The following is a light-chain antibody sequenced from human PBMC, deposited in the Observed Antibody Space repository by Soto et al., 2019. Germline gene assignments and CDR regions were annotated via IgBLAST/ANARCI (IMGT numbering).Light chain of an antibody. Sequence: IQMTQSPSSLSASVGDRVTITCQASQDISNYLNWYQQKPGKAPKLLIYDASNLETGVPSRFSGSGSGTDFTFTISSLQPDDIAAYYCQQYDNLRWAFGLRTRLEIK. V-gene: IGKV1-33*01. CDR3: QQYDNLRWA. J-gene: IGKJ5*01. CDR1: QDISNY. CDR2: DAS.